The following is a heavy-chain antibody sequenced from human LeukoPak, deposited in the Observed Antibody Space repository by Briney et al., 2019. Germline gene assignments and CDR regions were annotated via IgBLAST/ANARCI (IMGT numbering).Heavy chain of an antibody. CDR3: ATEGRSVVVATRVFDY. CDR1: GYTLTELS. J-gene: IGHJ4*02. Sequence: GASVKVSCKVSGYTLTELSMHWVRQAPGKGLEWMGGFDPEDGETIYAQKFQGRVTMTEDTSPDTAYMALSSLRSEDTAVYYCATEGRSVVVATRVFDYWGQGTLVTVSS. D-gene: IGHD2-15*01. V-gene: IGHV1-24*01. CDR2: FDPEDGET.